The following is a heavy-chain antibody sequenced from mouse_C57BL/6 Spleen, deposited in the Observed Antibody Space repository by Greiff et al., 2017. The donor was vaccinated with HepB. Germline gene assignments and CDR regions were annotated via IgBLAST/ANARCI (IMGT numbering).Heavy chain of an antibody. CDR2: INPNNGGT. CDR1: GYTFTDYY. Sequence: VQLQQSGPELVKPGASVKISCKASGYTFTDYYMNWVKQSHGKSLEWIGDINPNNGGTSYNQKFKGKATLTVDKSSSTAYMELRSLTSEDSAVYYCARGGYYYGSSWYFDYWGQGTTLTVSS. CDR3: ARGGYYYGSSWYFDY. V-gene: IGHV1-26*01. D-gene: IGHD1-1*01. J-gene: IGHJ2*01.